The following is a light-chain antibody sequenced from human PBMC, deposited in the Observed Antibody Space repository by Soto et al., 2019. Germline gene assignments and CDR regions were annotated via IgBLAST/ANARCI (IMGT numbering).Light chain of an antibody. CDR1: QSISSY. J-gene: IGKJ4*01. V-gene: IGKV3-11*01. Sequence: EIVLTQSPATLSLSPGERATLSCRASQSISSYLAWYQQRPGQAPRLLIYDASNRATGIPARFSGSGSGTDFPLTIRSLEPEDFAVYYCQQRSDWPLTFGGGTSVEIK. CDR3: QQRSDWPLT. CDR2: DAS.